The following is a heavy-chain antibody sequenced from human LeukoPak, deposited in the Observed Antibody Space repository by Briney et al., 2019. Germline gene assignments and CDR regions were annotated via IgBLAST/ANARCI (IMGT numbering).Heavy chain of an antibody. Sequence: SETLSLTCTVSGCSISSSSYYWSWIRQPPGKGLEWIGSSYYSGSTYYNPSLKSRVTISVDTSKNQFSLKLSSVTAADTAVYYCAREGFLDPEAFDYWGQGTLVTVSS. J-gene: IGHJ4*02. CDR1: GCSISSSSYY. CDR2: SYYSGST. D-gene: IGHD3/OR15-3a*01. V-gene: IGHV4-39*07. CDR3: AREGFLDPEAFDY.